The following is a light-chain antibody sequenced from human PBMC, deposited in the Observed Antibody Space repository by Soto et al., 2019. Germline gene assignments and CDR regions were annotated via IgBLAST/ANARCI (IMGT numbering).Light chain of an antibody. CDR2: AAS. CDR1: QSISSY. Sequence: DIQMTQSPSSLSASVGDRVTITCRASQSISSYLNWYQQKPGKAPKLLIYAASSLQSGVPSRFSGSGSGTDFPLTISSLQPEDFATYYCQQSYSTSPWTFGQGTKVEIK. J-gene: IGKJ1*01. V-gene: IGKV1-39*01. CDR3: QQSYSTSPWT.